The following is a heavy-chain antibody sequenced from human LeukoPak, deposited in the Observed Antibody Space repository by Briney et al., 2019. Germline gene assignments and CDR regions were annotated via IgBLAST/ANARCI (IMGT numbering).Heavy chain of an antibody. CDR3: ARAHSDWVGQFAY. Sequence: GRSLRLSCAASGFTFDDYAMHWVRQAPGKGLEWVSGISWNSGSIGYADSVKGRFTISRDNAKNSLYLQMNSLRADDTAVYYCARAHSDWVGQFAYWGQGTLVTVSS. CDR2: ISWNSGSI. J-gene: IGHJ4*02. D-gene: IGHD6-19*01. V-gene: IGHV3-9*01. CDR1: GFTFDDYA.